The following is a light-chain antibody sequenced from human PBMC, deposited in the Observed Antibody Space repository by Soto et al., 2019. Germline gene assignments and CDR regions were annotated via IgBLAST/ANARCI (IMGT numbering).Light chain of an antibody. CDR3: ATWDGSLSVVV. V-gene: IGLV1-51*01. CDR2: DNH. J-gene: IGLJ3*02. CDR1: SSNVGDNF. Sequence: QSVLTQPPSVSAAPGQRGTISCSGNSSNVGDNFVSWYQQPPEAAPKLLIYDNHKRPSGIPDRFSGSKSGTSATLGITGLQTRDEADYYCATWDGSLSVVVFGGGTKLTVL.